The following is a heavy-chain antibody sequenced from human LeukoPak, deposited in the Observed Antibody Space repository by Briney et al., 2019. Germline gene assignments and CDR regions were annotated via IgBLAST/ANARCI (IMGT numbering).Heavy chain of an antibody. J-gene: IGHJ6*03. Sequence: NPGGSLRLSCAASGFTFNRRGMHWVRQAPGKGLEWVSVIYSGGSTYYADSVKGRFTISRDNSKNTLYLQMNSLRAEDTAVYYCARGSMVRGVTYYYYMDVWGKGTTVTISS. CDR1: GFTFNRRG. CDR3: ARGSMVRGVTYYYYMDV. CDR2: IYSGGST. V-gene: IGHV3-53*01. D-gene: IGHD3-10*01.